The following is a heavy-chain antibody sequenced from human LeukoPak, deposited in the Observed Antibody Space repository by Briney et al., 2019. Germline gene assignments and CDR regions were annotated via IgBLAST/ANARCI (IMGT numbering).Heavy chain of an antibody. CDR3: ARGNTGVTG. J-gene: IGHJ4*02. CDR2: MNPHSGGT. Sequence: GASVKVSCKASGYAFTNYDINWVRQAPGQGLEWLGWMNPHSGGTGLAQKFQGRVTMTRDTSITTAYMELSSLRSEDTAVYYCARGNTGVTGWGQGTLVTVSS. D-gene: IGHD2-21*02. CDR1: GYAFTNYD. V-gene: IGHV1-8*01.